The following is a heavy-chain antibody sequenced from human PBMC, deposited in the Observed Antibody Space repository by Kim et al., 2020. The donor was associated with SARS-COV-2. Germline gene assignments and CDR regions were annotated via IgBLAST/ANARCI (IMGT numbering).Heavy chain of an antibody. Sequence: AQKFKRGVTMTRDTSITTVYMEVGSLRSDDTAVYYCARRRGGFTGSSGFDYWGQGTLVTVSS. CDR3: ARRRGGFTGSSGFDY. J-gene: IGHJ4*02. D-gene: IGHD6-13*01. V-gene: IGHV1-2*02.